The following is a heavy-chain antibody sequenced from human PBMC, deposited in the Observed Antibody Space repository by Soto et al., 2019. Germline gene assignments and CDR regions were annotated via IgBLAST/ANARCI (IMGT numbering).Heavy chain of an antibody. Sequence: ESGGGLVKPGGSLRLSYAASGISFSDYHMNWVRQAPGKGLEWVASITPSGRFINYADSVEGRFFISRDNTKNSLFLQMNSLRGEDTAVYYCAGTYDPADYWGQGTLVVVSS. CDR2: ITPSGRFI. CDR3: AGTYDPADY. V-gene: IGHV3-21*01. J-gene: IGHJ4*02. CDR1: GISFSDYH. D-gene: IGHD3-22*01.